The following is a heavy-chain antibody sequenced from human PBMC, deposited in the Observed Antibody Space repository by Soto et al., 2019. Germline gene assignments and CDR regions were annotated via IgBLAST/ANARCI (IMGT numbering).Heavy chain of an antibody. D-gene: IGHD1-26*01. J-gene: IGHJ4*02. CDR2: ISAYKGNT. CDR1: GYTFTSFG. Sequence: ASVKVSCKASGYTFTSFGISWVRQAPGQGLEWMGWISAYKGNTNYAQKVQGRVTMTTDTSTSTAYMELRSLRSDDTAVYFCARVNVGANKDSDYWGQGTLVTVSS. V-gene: IGHV1-18*01. CDR3: ARVNVGANKDSDY.